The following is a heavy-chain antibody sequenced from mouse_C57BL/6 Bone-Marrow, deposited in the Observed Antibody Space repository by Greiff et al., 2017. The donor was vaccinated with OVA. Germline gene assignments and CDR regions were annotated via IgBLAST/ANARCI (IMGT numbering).Heavy chain of an antibody. J-gene: IGHJ4*01. CDR2: IDPETGGT. CDR1: GYTFTDYE. V-gene: IGHV1-15*01. Sequence: QVHVKQSGAELVRPGASVTLSCKASGYTFTDYEMHWVKQTPVHGLEWIGAIDPETGGTAYNQKFKGKAILTAYKSSSTAYMELRSLTSGDAAVYYCTRAMDYWGQGTSVTVSA. CDR3: TRAMDY.